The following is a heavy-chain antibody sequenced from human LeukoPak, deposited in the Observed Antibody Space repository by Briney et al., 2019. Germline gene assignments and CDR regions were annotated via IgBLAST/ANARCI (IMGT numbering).Heavy chain of an antibody. CDR2: ISYDGSNK. J-gene: IGHJ3*02. CDR1: GFIISGYA. CDR3: ARGVSAFDI. V-gene: IGHV3-30-3*01. Sequence: GGSLRLSCAASGFIISGYAMHWVRQAPGKGLEWVAVISYDGSNKYYADSVKGRFTISRDNSKNTLYLQMNSLRAEDTAVYYCARGVSAFDIWGQGTMVTVSS.